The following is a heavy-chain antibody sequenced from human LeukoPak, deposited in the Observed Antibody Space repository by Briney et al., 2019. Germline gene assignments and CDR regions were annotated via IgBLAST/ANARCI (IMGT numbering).Heavy chain of an antibody. J-gene: IGHJ3*02. V-gene: IGHV3-66*01. D-gene: IGHD2-15*01. CDR1: GFTVSSNY. CDR3: ARGIAVVAAKGDAFDI. CDR2: IYNGGST. Sequence: GSLRLSCAASGFTVSSNYMSWVRQAPGKGLEWVSVIYNGGSTYYADSVKGRFTISRDNSKNTLYLQMNSLRAEDTAVYYCARGIAVVAAKGDAFDIWGQGTMVTVSS.